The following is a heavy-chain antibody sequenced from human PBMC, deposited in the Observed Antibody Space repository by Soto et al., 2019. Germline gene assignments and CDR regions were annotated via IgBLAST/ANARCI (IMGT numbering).Heavy chain of an antibody. CDR3: AEVRGGVVTASLIDY. CDR1: GYTFTSYG. CDR2: INTYNDNT. D-gene: IGHD2-21*02. V-gene: IGHV1-18*01. J-gene: IGHJ4*02. Sequence: AAVKVSCKPSGYTFTSYGISWVRQAPGQGLEWMGWINTYNDNTNYEQKLQGRVTMTTDTSTSTAYMELRSLRSDDTAVYYCAEVRGGVVTASLIDYRGQGTLVNVCS.